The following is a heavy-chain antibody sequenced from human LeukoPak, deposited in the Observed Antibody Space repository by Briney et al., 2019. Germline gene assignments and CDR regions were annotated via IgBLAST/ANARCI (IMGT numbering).Heavy chain of an antibody. CDR3: AKVQGSGYYYDGGNWFDP. J-gene: IGHJ5*02. CDR1: GGSISSSSYY. D-gene: IGHD3-22*01. V-gene: IGHV4-39*01. CDR2: IYYSGST. Sequence: SETLSLTCTVSGGSISSSSYYWGWIRQPPGKGLEWIGSIYYSGSTYYNPSLKSRVTISVDTSKNQFSLKLGSVTAADTAVYYCAKVQGSGYYYDGGNWFDPWGQGTLVTVSS.